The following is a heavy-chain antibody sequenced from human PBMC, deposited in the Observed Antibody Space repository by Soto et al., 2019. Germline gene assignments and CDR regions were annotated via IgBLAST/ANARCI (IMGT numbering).Heavy chain of an antibody. J-gene: IGHJ6*02. Sequence: VQLVESGGGVVQPGTSLRLSCAASGFTFKTHAMHWVRQAPGKGLEWMAVIAYDGNEKFYADSVKGRFTISRDNSKKALYLQINTLRNEDTAVYYCGKDVGDYVPYYYGVDVWGQGTTVTVSS. CDR3: GKDVGDYVPYYYGVDV. CDR2: IAYDGNEK. D-gene: IGHD1-26*01. CDR1: GFTFKTHA. V-gene: IGHV3-30*18.